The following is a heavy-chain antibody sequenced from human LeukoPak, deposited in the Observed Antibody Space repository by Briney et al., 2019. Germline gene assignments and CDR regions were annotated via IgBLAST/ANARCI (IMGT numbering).Heavy chain of an antibody. CDR3: ARAVSSGWYRHGYYFDY. CDR2: IYTSGST. Sequence: SETLSLTCAVYGGSFSGYYWSWIRQPAGKGLEWIGRIYTSGSTNYNPSLKSRVTMSVDTSKNQFSLKLSSVTAADTAVYYCARAVSSGWYRHGYYFDYWGQGTLVTVSS. J-gene: IGHJ4*02. V-gene: IGHV4-59*10. D-gene: IGHD6-19*01. CDR1: GGSFSGYY.